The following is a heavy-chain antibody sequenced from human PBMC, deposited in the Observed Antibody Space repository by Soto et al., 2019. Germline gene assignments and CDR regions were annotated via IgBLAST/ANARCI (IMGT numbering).Heavy chain of an antibody. V-gene: IGHV1-18*01. CDR3: ARGGTWIDY. D-gene: IGHD3-16*01. CDR1: GYTFTNFG. CDR2: ISAYNGNT. Sequence: QVQLVQSGAEVKKPGASVKVSCKASGYTFTNFGISWVRQAPGQGLEWMGWISAYNGNTNYAQNFQGRVTMTTGTATSAACMVRRSLWSDDTAVYYCARGGTWIDYWGQGTLVTVSS. J-gene: IGHJ4*02.